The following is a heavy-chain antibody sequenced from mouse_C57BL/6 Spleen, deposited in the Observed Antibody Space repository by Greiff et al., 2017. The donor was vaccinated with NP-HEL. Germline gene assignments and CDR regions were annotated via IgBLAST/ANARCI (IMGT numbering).Heavy chain of an antibody. Sequence: VQLKESGGGLVKPGGSLKLSCAASGFTFSDYGMHWVRQAPEKGLEWVAYISSGSSTIYYADTVKGRFTISRDNAKNTLFLQMTSLRSEDTAMYYCARPHYYGSSYVAWFAYWGQGTLVTVSA. CDR2: ISSGSSTI. CDR1: GFTFSDYG. CDR3: ARPHYYGSSYVAWFAY. J-gene: IGHJ3*01. V-gene: IGHV5-17*01. D-gene: IGHD1-1*01.